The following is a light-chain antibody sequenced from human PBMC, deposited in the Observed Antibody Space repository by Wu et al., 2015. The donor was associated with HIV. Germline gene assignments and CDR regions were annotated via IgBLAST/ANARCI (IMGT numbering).Light chain of an antibody. V-gene: IGKV1-9*01. CDR3: QQYGSSPRT. J-gene: IGKJ1*01. Sequence: DIQLTQSPSFLSASVGDRVTITCRASQGISSYLAWFKQKPREAPKLLIYAASTLQSGVPSRFSGSGSGTDFTLTISRLEPEDFAVYYCQQYGSSPRTFGQGTKVEIK. CDR1: QGISSY. CDR2: AAS.